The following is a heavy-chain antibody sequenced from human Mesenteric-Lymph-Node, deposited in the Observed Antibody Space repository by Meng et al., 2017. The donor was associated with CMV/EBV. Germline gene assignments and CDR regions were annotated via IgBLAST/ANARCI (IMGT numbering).Heavy chain of an antibody. CDR1: GFTFSSYW. V-gene: IGHV3-7*01. Sequence: GESLKISCAASGFTFSSYWMSWVRQAPGKGLEWVANIKQDGSEKYYVDSVKGRFTISRDNAKKSLHLQMNSLRAEDTAVYYCARDDVTWLVQDLYYYGFDVWGQGTTVTVSS. CDR2: IKQDGSEK. CDR3: ARDDVTWLVQDLYYYGFDV. D-gene: IGHD6-19*01. J-gene: IGHJ6*02.